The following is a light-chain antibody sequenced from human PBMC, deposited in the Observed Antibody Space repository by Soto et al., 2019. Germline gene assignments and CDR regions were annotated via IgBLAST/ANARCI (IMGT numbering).Light chain of an antibody. Sequence: QSVLTQPPSVSAAPGQNVTISCSGTSSNIGNNYVSWYQHLPGTAPRILIYDNYKRPSGIPDRFSGFKSGTSATLGITGLQTGEEADYYCGTWDTSLRVFYVFGSGTKVTVL. J-gene: IGLJ1*01. CDR3: GTWDTSLRVFYV. CDR2: DNY. V-gene: IGLV1-51*01. CDR1: SSNIGNNY.